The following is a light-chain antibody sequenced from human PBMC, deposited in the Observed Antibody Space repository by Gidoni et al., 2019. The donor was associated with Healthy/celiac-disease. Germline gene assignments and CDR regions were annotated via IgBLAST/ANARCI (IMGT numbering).Light chain of an antibody. V-gene: IGKV1-39*01. CDR2: AAS. J-gene: IGKJ1*01. Sequence: DIQMTQSPSSLSASVGARVTITCRSSQSISINLNWYQQKPGKAPKLLIYAASSLQLGVPSRLSGSGFGTDFTFTISSLKPEEFETYNGKRSYSTPRTFGQGTKVEIK. CDR1: QSISIN. CDR3: KRSYSTPRT.